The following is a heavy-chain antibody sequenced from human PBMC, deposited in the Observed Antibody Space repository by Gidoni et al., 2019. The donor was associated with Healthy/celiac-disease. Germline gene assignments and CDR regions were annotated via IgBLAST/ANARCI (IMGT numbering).Heavy chain of an antibody. V-gene: IGHV1-58*01. Sequence: QMQLVQSGPEVKKPGTSVTVSCKASGFTFTSSAVQWVRQARGQRLEWIGWIVVGSGNTNYAQKFQERVTITRDMSTSTAYMELSSLRSEDTAVYYCAVVPSGSKYYYGSGSYRDVNFDYWGQGTLVTVSS. J-gene: IGHJ4*02. CDR3: AVVPSGSKYYYGSGSYRDVNFDY. D-gene: IGHD3-10*01. CDR1: GFTFTSSA. CDR2: IVVGSGNT.